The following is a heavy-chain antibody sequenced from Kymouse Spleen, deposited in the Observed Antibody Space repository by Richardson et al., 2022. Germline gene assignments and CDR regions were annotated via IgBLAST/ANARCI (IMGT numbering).Heavy chain of an antibody. CDR1: GGSFSGYY. Sequence: QVQLQQWGAGLLKPSETLSLTCAVYGGSFSGYYWSWIRQPPGKGLEWIGEINHSGSTNYNPSLKSRVTISVDTSKNQFSLKLSSVTAADTAVYYCARGVGATYNWFDPWGQGTLVTVSS. CDR2: INHSGST. J-gene: IGHJ5*02. V-gene: IGHV4-34*01. D-gene: IGHD1-26*01. CDR3: ARGVGATYNWFDP.